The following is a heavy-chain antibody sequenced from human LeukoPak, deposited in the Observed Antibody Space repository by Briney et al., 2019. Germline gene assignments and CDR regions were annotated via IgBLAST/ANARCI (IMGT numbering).Heavy chain of an antibody. V-gene: IGHV1-46*01. CDR2: INPSGGST. CDR1: GYTFTSYY. CDR3: AREYESGRNYYYYYGMDV. J-gene: IGHJ6*02. D-gene: IGHD1-14*01. Sequence: VASVKVSCKASGYTFTSYYMHWVRQAPGQGLEWMGIINPSGGSTSYAQKFQGRVPMTRDTSTSTVYMELSSLRSEDTAVYYCAREYESGRNYYYYYGMDVWGQGTTVTVSS.